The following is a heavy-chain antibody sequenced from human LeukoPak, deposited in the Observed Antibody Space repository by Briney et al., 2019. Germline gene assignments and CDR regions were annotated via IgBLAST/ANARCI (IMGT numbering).Heavy chain of an antibody. CDR3: AKDGSGTAITYFDY. Sequence: GGSLRLSCAASGFTFSSYSMNWVRQAPGKGLEWVSYISSSSSTIYYADSAKGRFTISRDNAKNSLYLQMNSLRAEDTAVYYCAKDGSGTAITYFDYWGQGTLVTVSS. J-gene: IGHJ4*02. CDR2: ISSSSSTI. CDR1: GFTFSSYS. V-gene: IGHV3-48*01. D-gene: IGHD3-10*01.